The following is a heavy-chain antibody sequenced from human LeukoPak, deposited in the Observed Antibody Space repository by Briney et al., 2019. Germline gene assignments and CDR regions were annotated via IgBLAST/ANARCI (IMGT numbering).Heavy chain of an antibody. CDR1: GFTFSNYA. CDR3: ARPLGHCTATSCYLLGF. D-gene: IGHD2-2*01. Sequence: GGSLRLSCSASGFTFSNYAMHWVRQAPGKGLEWVAIISFDGGNTYYADSVKGRFTISRDSSKKTLYLQMNNLRAEDTAVYYCARPLGHCTATSCYLLGFWGQGSLVTVSS. CDR2: ISFDGGNT. J-gene: IGHJ4*02. V-gene: IGHV3-30-3*01.